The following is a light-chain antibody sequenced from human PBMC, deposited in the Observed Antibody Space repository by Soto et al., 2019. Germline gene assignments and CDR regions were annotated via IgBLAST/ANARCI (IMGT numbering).Light chain of an antibody. J-gene: IGKJ1*01. CDR1: RSISDW. V-gene: IGKV1-5*01. CDR2: DAS. Sequence: DIQMTQSPSTLSQSVGDRVTITCRASRSISDWLAWYQKKPGKAPKLLIFDASTLKSGVPSRFSGSGSGTQFTLTISSLQPDDVATYYCLQYDNHSWTFGQGSKVEI. CDR3: LQYDNHSWT.